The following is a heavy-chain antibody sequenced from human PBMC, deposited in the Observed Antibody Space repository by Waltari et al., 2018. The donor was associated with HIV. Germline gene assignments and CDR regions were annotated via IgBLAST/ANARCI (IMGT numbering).Heavy chain of an antibody. V-gene: IGHV4-39*01. CDR1: GGSVRSRSFF. CDR3: ARHALRVGAAYWNFDL. J-gene: IGHJ2*01. CDR2: IYYTGSA. D-gene: IGHD1-26*01. Sequence: QLQLQESGPGLVKPSETLSLPCPFPGGSVRSRSFFGGWIRQPPGKGLEWVGRIYYTGSAYVNPSLKSRVTISVDTSKNQFSLKVTSVTAADTAVYYCARHALRVGAAYWNFDLWGRGTLVTVSS.